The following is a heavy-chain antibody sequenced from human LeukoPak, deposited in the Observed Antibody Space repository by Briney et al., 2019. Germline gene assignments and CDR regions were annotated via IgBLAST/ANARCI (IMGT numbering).Heavy chain of an antibody. CDR2: ISSSSSTR. V-gene: IGHV3-48*01. J-gene: IGHJ4*02. CDR3: AGITMIRGVIGF. Sequence: PGGSLRLSCAASGFTFSSYSMNWVRQAPGKGLEWVSYISSSSSTRYYADSGKGRVSISRDNAKNSLYLQMNSLRAEDTAVYYCAGITMIRGVIGFWGQGSLVTVSS. D-gene: IGHD3-10*01. CDR1: GFTFSSYS.